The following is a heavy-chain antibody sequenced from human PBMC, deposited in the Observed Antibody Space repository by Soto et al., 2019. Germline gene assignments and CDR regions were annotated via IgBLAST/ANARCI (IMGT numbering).Heavy chain of an antibody. CDR2: ISSSCSYI. CDR3: ARDRGSYDILTGSLGYGMDV. Sequence: EVQLVESGGGPGKPGGSLRLPCAASGFTFSSYSMNWVRQAPGKGLEWVSSISSSCSYIYYADSVKGRFTIPRDNAKNSLYLQMNSLRAEDTAVYYCARDRGSYDILTGSLGYGMDVWGQGTTVTVSS. D-gene: IGHD3-9*01. V-gene: IGHV3-21*01. J-gene: IGHJ6*02. CDR1: GFTFSSYS.